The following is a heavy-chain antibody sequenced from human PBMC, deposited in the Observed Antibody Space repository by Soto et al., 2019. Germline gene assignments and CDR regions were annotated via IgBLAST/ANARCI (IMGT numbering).Heavy chain of an antibody. Sequence: PSETLSLTCTVSGGSISSGGYYWSWIRQHPGKGLEWIGYIFYSGTTYYNPSLKSRVTISVDTSKNQFSLKLSSVTAADTAVYYCARRWGRSFDYWGQGVLVTVSS. CDR1: GGSISSGGYY. CDR3: ARRWGRSFDY. CDR2: IFYSGTT. V-gene: IGHV4-31*03. D-gene: IGHD7-27*01. J-gene: IGHJ4*02.